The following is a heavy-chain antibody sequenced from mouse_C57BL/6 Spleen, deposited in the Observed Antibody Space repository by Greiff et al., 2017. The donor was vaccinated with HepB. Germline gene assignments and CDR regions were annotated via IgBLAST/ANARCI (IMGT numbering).Heavy chain of an antibody. V-gene: IGHV5-4*01. Sequence: DVMLVESGGGLVKPGGSLKLSCAASGFTFSSYAMSWVRQTPEKRLEWVATISDGGSYTYYPDNVKGRFTISRDNAKNNLYLQMSHLKSEDTAMYYCARDYYDYDGGTYWGQGTLVTVSA. CDR1: GFTFSSYA. CDR2: ISDGGSYT. CDR3: ARDYYDYDGGTY. D-gene: IGHD2-4*01. J-gene: IGHJ3*01.